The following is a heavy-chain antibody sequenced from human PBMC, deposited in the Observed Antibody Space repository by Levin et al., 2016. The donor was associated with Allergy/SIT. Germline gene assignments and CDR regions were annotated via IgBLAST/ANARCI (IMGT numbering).Heavy chain of an antibody. V-gene: IGHV1-18*04. D-gene: IGHD3-22*01. CDR2: ISAYNGNT. Sequence: ASVKVSCKASGYTFTSYYMHWVRQAPGQGLEWMGWISAYNGNTNYAQKLQGRVTMTTDTSTSTAYMELRSLRSDDTAVYYCAGYDKGLNWFDPWGQGTLVTVSS. CDR1: GYTFTSYY. J-gene: IGHJ5*02. CDR3: AGYDKGLNWFDP.